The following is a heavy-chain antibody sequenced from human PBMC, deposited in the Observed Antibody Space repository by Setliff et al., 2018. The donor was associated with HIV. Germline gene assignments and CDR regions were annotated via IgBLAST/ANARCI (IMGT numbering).Heavy chain of an antibody. CDR2: ISGSGDST. Sequence: GESLKISCAPSGFTFGSYAMSWVRQAPGRGLEWVSVISGSGDSTFYADSLKGRFTISRDNSKNTLCLQMNSLRAEDTAVYYCAKTLPTLYPPHDYYFAMDVWGQGTTVTVSS. CDR1: GFTFGSYA. J-gene: IGHJ6*02. V-gene: IGHV3-23*01. D-gene: IGHD2-15*01. CDR3: AKTLPTLYPPHDYYFAMDV.